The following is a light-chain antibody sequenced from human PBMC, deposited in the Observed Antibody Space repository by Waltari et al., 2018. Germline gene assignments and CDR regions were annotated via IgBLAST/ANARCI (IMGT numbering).Light chain of an antibody. CDR3: QQYSNWPPCT. J-gene: IGKJ2*02. CDR1: QSVSSN. CDR2: GAS. Sequence: ELVMTQSPATLSVSPGERATLSCRASQSVSSNLAWYQQKPGQAPRLLIYGASTRATGIPARFSGSGYGTEFTLTISSLQSEDFAVYYCQQYSNWPPCTFGQGTKLEI. V-gene: IGKV3-15*01.